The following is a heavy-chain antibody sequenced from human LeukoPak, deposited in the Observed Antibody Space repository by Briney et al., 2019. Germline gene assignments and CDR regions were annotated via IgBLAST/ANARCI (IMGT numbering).Heavy chain of an antibody. CDR3: ARGQPKVVPAAIAPIFWFDP. D-gene: IGHD2-2*01. V-gene: IGHV4-34*01. CDR1: GGSFSGYY. CDR2: INHSGST. J-gene: IGHJ5*02. Sequence: PSETLSLTCAVYGGSFSGYYWSWIRQPPGKGLEWIGEINHSGSTNYNPSLKSRVTISVDTSKNQFSLKLSSVTAADTAVYYCARGQPKVVPAAIAPIFWFDPWGQGTLVTVSS.